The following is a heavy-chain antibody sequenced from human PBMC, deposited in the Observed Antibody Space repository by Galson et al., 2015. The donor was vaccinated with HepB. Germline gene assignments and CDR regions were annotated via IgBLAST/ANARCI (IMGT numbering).Heavy chain of an antibody. D-gene: IGHD6-19*01. Sequence: CAISGDSVSSNNAAWNWIRQSPSRGLEWLGRTYYRSKWNNDYAESVRSRITVNPDTSQNQFSLHLNSVTAADAAVYYCVRGYSSGLYGDYWGQGTLVTVSS. CDR2: TYYRSKWNN. CDR3: VRGYSSGLYGDY. V-gene: IGHV6-1*01. CDR1: GDSVSSNNAA. J-gene: IGHJ4*02.